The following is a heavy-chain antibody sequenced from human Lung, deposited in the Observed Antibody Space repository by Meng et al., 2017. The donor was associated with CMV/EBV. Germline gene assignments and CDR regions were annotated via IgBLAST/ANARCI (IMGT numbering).Heavy chain of an antibody. J-gene: IGHJ6*02. V-gene: IGHV3-21*01. CDR2: ISSSSSYI. CDR1: GFTFSSYS. Sequence: GESXKISXAASGFTFSSYSMNWVRQAPGKGLEWVSSISSSSSYIYYADSVKGRFTISRDNAKNSLYLQMNSLRAEDTAVYYCARDAEQLVRGGGMDVWGQGTTVTVSS. D-gene: IGHD6-6*01. CDR3: ARDAEQLVRGGGMDV.